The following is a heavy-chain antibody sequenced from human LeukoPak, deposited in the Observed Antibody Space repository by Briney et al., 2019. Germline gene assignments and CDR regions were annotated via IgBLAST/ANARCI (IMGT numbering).Heavy chain of an antibody. V-gene: IGHV3-7*01. CDR2: IKQDGSEK. CDR3: ARTDYGDYDWYFDL. J-gene: IGHJ2*01. Sequence: PGRSLRLSCAASGFTFSSYWMTWVRQAPGKGLEWVANIKQDGSEKYYVDPVKGRFSISRDNAKNSLYLHVNSLGAEDTAVYYCARTDYGDYDWYFDLWGRGTLVTVSS. D-gene: IGHD4-17*01. CDR1: GFTFSSYW.